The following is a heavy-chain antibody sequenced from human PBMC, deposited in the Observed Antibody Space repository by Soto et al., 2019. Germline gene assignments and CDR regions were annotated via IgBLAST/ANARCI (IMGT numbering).Heavy chain of an antibody. CDR1: GFTVSRHY. D-gene: IGHD6-19*01. CDR3: ARETYSSGWYKRFYFDD. J-gene: IGHJ4*02. CDR2: IHPSGDT. Sequence: GGSLRLSCAGSGFTVSRHYMTWVRQAPGRGLEWVTFIHPSGDTFYADSVKGRFAISRDTSKNTLSLQMNSLRVEDTAVYYCARETYSSGWYKRFYFDDWGQGSLVTGSS. V-gene: IGHV3-66*01.